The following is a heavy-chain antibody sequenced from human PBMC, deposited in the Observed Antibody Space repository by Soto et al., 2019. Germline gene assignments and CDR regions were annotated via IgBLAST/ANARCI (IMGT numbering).Heavy chain of an antibody. J-gene: IGHJ4*02. CDR1: GYTFTGYY. Sequence: ASVKVSGKASGYTFTGYYMHWVRQAPGQGLEWMGWINPNSGGTNYAQKFQGWVTMTRDTSISTAYMELSRLRSDDTAVYYCARALPPRGYSGYDYDYWGQGTLVTVSS. D-gene: IGHD5-12*01. V-gene: IGHV1-2*04. CDR3: ARALPPRGYSGYDYDY. CDR2: INPNSGGT.